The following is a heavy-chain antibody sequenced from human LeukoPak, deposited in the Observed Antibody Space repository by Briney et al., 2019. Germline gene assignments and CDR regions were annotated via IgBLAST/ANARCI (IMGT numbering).Heavy chain of an antibody. Sequence: GGSLRLSCAASGFTFSSYSMNWVRQAPGKGLEWVSSISSSSYIYYADSVKGRFTISRDNAKNSLYLQMTSLRAEDTAVYYCARGYDSSGYYPPWGQGTLVTVSS. D-gene: IGHD3-22*01. J-gene: IGHJ4*02. CDR1: GFTFSSYS. CDR2: ISSSSYI. CDR3: ARGYDSSGYYPP. V-gene: IGHV3-21*01.